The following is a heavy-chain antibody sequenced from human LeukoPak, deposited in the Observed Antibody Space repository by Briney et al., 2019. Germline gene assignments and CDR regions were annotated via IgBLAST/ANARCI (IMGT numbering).Heavy chain of an antibody. Sequence: QPGGSLRLSCAASGFTFSSYAMSWVRQAPGKGLEWVSAVDTSGGHTYYEDSVKGRFTISRDNSENILYLQMNSLRAEDTAADYCAKNYIFWSNIAVAGNNYYYYMDVWGKGTTVTVSS. J-gene: IGHJ6*03. V-gene: IGHV3-23*01. CDR1: GFTFSSYA. CDR3: AKNYIFWSNIAVAGNNYYYYMDV. D-gene: IGHD6-19*01. CDR2: VDTSGGHT.